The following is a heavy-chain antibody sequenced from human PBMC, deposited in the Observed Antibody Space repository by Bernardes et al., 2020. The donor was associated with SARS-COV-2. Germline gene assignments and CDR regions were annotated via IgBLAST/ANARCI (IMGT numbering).Heavy chain of an antibody. J-gene: IGHJ5*01. CDR1: GFSFSSSGVG. V-gene: IGHV2-5*01. CDR3: VNRQMSEATLGRPGNWFES. D-gene: IGHD3-16*01. CDR2: IYGNGAT. Sequence: SVPTLVKPTQTLTLTCTFSGFSFSSSGVGVGWIRQPPGKALQWLAIIYGNGATPYSPSLRHRLTITRDTSKNLVALTMTNMDPVDTATYYCVNRQMSEATLGRPGNWFESWGQGISVTVSS.